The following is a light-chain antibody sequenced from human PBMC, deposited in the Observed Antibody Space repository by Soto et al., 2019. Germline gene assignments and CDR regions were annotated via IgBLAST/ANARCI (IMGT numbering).Light chain of an antibody. CDR2: SED. CDR3: AAWYESPSCYV. J-gene: IGLJ1*01. V-gene: IGLV1-47*02. CDR1: SSNIGSYP. Sequence: QSVLTQSPSASGTPGQRVTISCYGSSSNIGSYPVYWYQQLPGTAPKLRINSEDQRPSGVPDRFSASKSDTAASLAISGLRCEDEADYYCAAWYESPSCYVFGAGT.